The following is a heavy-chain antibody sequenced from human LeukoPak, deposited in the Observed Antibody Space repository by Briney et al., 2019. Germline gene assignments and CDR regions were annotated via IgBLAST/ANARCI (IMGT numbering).Heavy chain of an antibody. V-gene: IGHV3-23*01. CDR1: GFTFSIYA. J-gene: IGHJ4*02. Sequence: PGGSLRLSCAASGFTFSIYAMTWVRQAPGKGLEWVSTISGSGGSTYYADSVKGRFTISRDNSKNTLYLQMNSLRAEDTAVYYCTTDRLTGYSFGYSYFYYWGQGTLVTVSS. CDR3: TTDRLTGYSFGYSYFYY. CDR2: ISGSGGST. D-gene: IGHD5-18*01.